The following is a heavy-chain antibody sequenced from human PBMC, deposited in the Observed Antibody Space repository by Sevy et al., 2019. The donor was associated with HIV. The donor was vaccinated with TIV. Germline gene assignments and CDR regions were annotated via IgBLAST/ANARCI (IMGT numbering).Heavy chain of an antibody. CDR1: GGTFSSYA. J-gene: IGHJ5*02. CDR3: ARGRTGYVVVPAADLNWFDP. V-gene: IGHV1-69*13. D-gene: IGHD2-2*01. CDR2: IIPIFGTA. Sequence: ASVKVSCKASGGTFSSYAISWVRQAPGQGLEWMGGIIPIFGTANYAQKFQGRVTITADESTSTAYMELSSLRSEDTAVYYCARGRTGYVVVPAADLNWFDPWGQGTLVTVSS.